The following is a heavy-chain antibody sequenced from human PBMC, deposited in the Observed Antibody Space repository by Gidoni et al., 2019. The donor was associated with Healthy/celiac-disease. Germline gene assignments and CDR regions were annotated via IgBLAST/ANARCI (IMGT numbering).Heavy chain of an antibody. Sequence: QVQLQESGPGLGKPSETLSLTCTASGGSISSYYWSWIRQPPGKGLEWIGYIYYSGSTNYNPSLKSRVTISVDTSKNQFSLKLSSVTAADTAVYYCARANEARISNLLGYFDYWGQGTLVTVSS. J-gene: IGHJ4*02. CDR2: IYYSGST. V-gene: IGHV4-59*01. CDR3: ARANEARISNLLGYFDY. CDR1: GGSISSYY. D-gene: IGHD2-15*01.